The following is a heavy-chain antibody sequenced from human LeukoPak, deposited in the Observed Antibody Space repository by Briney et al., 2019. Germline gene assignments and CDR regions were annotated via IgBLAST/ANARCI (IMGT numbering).Heavy chain of an antibody. V-gene: IGHV3-53*01. CDR2: IYSGGGT. J-gene: IGHJ4*02. Sequence: PGGSLRLSCAASGFTVSSACMTWVRQTPGRGLEWVSVIYSGGGTYYADSMKGRFTISRDSSKNTVYLQMNSLRAEDTAVYYCARGPKGKYYFDYWGQGTLVTVSS. CDR1: GFTVSSAC. CDR3: ARGPKGKYYFDY.